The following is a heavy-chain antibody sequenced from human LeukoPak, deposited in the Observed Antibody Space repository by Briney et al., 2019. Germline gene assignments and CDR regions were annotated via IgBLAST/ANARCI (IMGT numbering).Heavy chain of an antibody. Sequence: SETLSLTCSVSGASISSYYWNWIRQPPGKGLEWIGSIYHSGSTYYNPSLKSRVTISVDTSKNQFSLKLSSVTAADTAVYYCARPYYDFWRSYYFDYWGQGTLVTVSS. CDR1: GASISSYY. CDR3: ARPYYDFWRSYYFDY. V-gene: IGHV4-38-2*02. D-gene: IGHD3-3*01. CDR2: IYHSGST. J-gene: IGHJ4*02.